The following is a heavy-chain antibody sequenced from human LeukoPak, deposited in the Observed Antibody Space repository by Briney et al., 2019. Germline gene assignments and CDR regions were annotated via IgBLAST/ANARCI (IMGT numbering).Heavy chain of an antibody. Sequence: GGSLRLSCAVSGFTFSSYAMSWVRQAPEKGLELVSVITSDGGSTHYAASVKGRFTVTRDNSKNTLYLQMNSLRAEDTAVYYCAKGPNGDSNYFFDYWGQGTLVTVSS. D-gene: IGHD4-11*01. CDR1: GFTFSSYA. J-gene: IGHJ4*02. V-gene: IGHV3-23*01. CDR2: ITSDGGST. CDR3: AKGPNGDSNYFFDY.